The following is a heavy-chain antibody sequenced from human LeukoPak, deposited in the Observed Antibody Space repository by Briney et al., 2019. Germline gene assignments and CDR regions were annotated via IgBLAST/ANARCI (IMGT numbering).Heavy chain of an antibody. CDR3: AREISRGGVCDY. V-gene: IGHV3-21*01. CDR2: ISSSSSSYI. D-gene: IGHD3-16*01. Sequence: PGGSLRLSCAASGFTFSSYSMNWVRRAPGKGLEWVSSISSSSSSYIYYADSVKGRFTISRDNAKSSLYLQMNSLRAEDTAVYYCAREISRGGVCDYWGQGTLVTVS. CDR1: GFTFSSYS. J-gene: IGHJ4*02.